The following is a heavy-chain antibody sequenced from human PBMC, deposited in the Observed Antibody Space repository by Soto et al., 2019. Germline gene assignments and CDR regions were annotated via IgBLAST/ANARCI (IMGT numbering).Heavy chain of an antibody. D-gene: IGHD6-19*01. J-gene: IGHJ4*02. CDR1: GFSLSTTGVG. Sequence: QITLKESGPTMVKPTQTLTLTCTFSGFSLSTTGVGVGWIRQPPGKALEWLAVIYWDGDKRYSPSLNNRLTITKDTPKNQVVLTMTNMDRLDTATYYCAHRRAGGWPLFDYWGQGTLVTVSS. CDR3: AHRRAGGWPLFDY. CDR2: IYWDGDK. V-gene: IGHV2-5*02.